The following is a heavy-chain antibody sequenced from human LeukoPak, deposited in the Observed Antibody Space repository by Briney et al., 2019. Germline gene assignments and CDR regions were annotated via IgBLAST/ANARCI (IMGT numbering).Heavy chain of an antibody. CDR1: GFTFSSYG. Sequence: GGTLRLSCAASGFTFSSYGMSWVRQAPGKGLEWVSAISGSGGSTYYADSVKGRFAISRDNSKNTLYLQMNSLRVEDTAVYYCARASRNGYNSHYFDYWGQGTLVTVSS. D-gene: IGHD5-24*01. V-gene: IGHV3-23*01. CDR2: ISGSGGST. J-gene: IGHJ4*02. CDR3: ARASRNGYNSHYFDY.